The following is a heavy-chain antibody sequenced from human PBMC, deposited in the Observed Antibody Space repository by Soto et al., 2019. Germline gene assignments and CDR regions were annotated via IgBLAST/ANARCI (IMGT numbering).Heavy chain of an antibody. V-gene: IGHV3-33*01. D-gene: IGHD3-3*01. CDR3: ARNVDYHFWTDYWNYYYYAMDV. CDR1: GFNFSNYG. J-gene: IGHJ6*02. CDR2: IWFDGTNI. Sequence: PGGSLRLSCAASGFNFSNYGMHWVRQAPGKGLEWVGTIWFDGTNIYYADSMKGRFTISRDNSKNTLYLQMSSLGAEDTAVYYCARNVDYHFWTDYWNYYYYAMDVWGQGTTVTVSS.